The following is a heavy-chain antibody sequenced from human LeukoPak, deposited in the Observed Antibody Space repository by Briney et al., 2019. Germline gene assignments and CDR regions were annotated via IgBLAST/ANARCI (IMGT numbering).Heavy chain of an antibody. Sequence: SQTLSLTCTVSGGSIGSGGYYWSWIRQHPGKGLEWIGYIYYSGSTYYNPSLKSRVTISVDTSKNQFSLKLNSVTAADTAVYYCARIEGNSGYGWSHFDYWGQGRLVTVSS. CDR3: ARIEGNSGYGWSHFDY. CDR1: GGSIGSGGYY. CDR2: IYYSGST. D-gene: IGHD3-10*01. J-gene: IGHJ4*02. V-gene: IGHV4-31*03.